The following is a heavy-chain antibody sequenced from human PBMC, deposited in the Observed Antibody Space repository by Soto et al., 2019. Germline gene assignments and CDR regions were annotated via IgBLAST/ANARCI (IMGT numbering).Heavy chain of an antibody. CDR2: VIPIFDIT. D-gene: IGHD6-13*01. J-gene: IGHJ4*02. V-gene: IGHV1-69*02. CDR1: GDTFSIYT. Sequence: SVKVSCKASGDTFSIYTISWVRQAPGQGLEWMGRVIPIFDITSYTQRFQGRVTITADKSTTTVYMELSSLRSEDTVVYYCARDRDNSNWPNFDFWGQGTLVTVSS. CDR3: ARDRDNSNWPNFDF.